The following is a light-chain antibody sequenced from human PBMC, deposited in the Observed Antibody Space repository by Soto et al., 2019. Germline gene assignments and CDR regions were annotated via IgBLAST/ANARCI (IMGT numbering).Light chain of an antibody. CDR2: AAS. CDR3: QHSSAVPYT. J-gene: IGKJ2*01. Sequence: DVQMTQSPSSLFASIGDRVTLTCRSSRDISQYLNWYQQRPGKAPTVLIYAASVLQDGVPSRFSGAGSGTDFSLTISSLQREDSATSFCQHSSAVPYTFGRGTKL. V-gene: IGKV1-39*01. CDR1: RDISQY.